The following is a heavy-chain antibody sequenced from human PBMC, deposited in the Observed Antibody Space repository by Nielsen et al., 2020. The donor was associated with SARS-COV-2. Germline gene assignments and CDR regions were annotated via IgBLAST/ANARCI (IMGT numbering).Heavy chain of an antibody. CDR2: IIPIFGTA. J-gene: IGHJ3*02. Sequence: SVKVSCKASGYTFTNYAMSWVRQAPGQGLEWMGGIIPIFGTANYAQKFQGRVTITADKSTSTAYMELSSLRSEDTAVYYCARVWIQSAFDIWGQGTMVTVSS. V-gene: IGHV1-69*06. CDR1: GYTFTNYA. D-gene: IGHD5-18*01. CDR3: ARVWIQSAFDI.